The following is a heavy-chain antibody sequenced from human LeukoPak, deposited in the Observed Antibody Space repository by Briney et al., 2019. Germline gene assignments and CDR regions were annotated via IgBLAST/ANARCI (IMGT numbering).Heavy chain of an antibody. Sequence: GGSLRLSCAASGFTFSSYAMSWVRQAPGKGLEWVSAISGSGGSTYYADSVKDRFTISRDNSKNTLYLQMNSLRAEDTAVYYCAKGGEWLVRQPFDYWGQGTLVTVSS. D-gene: IGHD5-24*01. V-gene: IGHV3-23*01. J-gene: IGHJ4*02. CDR2: ISGSGGST. CDR1: GFTFSSYA. CDR3: AKGGEWLVRQPFDY.